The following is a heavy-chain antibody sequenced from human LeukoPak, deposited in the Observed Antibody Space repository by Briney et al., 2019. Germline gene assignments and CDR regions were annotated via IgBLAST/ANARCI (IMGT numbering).Heavy chain of an antibody. CDR1: GASINNTNYY. CDR2: LDYSGKT. V-gene: IGHV4-39*01. Sequence: PSETLSLTCTVSGASINNTNYYWGWIRQPPGKGMEWIGSLDYSGKTYYNPSLKSRVTLSVDTSKNQFSLKLSSVTAADTAVYYCARQGDFYDNSGYYPLFDYWGQGTLVTVSS. CDR3: ARQGDFYDNSGYYPLFDY. D-gene: IGHD3-22*01. J-gene: IGHJ4*02.